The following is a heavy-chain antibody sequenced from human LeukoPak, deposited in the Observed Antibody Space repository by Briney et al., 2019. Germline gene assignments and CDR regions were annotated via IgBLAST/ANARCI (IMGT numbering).Heavy chain of an antibody. CDR3: ARAQSRRKVWSGYNY. J-gene: IGHJ4*02. D-gene: IGHD3-3*01. V-gene: IGHV4-34*01. CDR1: GGSFSGYY. Sequence: PSETLSLTCAVYGGSFSGYYWSWIRQPPGNGLEWIGEINHSGSTNYNPSLKSRVTISVDTSKNQFSLKLSSVTAADTAVYYCARAQSRRKVWSGYNYWGQGTLVTVSP. CDR2: INHSGST.